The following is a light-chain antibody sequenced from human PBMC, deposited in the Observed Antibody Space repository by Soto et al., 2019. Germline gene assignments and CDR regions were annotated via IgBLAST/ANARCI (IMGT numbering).Light chain of an antibody. Sequence: QSVLTQPASVSGSPGQSITISCTGTSSDVGGYNYVYRYHQHPSKAPKLMINDVSNRPTGVSNRFSGSKSGNTASLTISGLQAEDEADYYCSSYTSSSTGHVVFGGGTKLTVL. CDR3: SSYTSSSTGHVV. V-gene: IGLV2-14*01. J-gene: IGLJ2*01. CDR1: SSDVGGYNY. CDR2: DVS.